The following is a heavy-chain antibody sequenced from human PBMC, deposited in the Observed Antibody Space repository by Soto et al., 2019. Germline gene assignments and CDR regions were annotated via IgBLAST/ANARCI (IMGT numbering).Heavy chain of an antibody. CDR1: GLNFGSYD. CDR2: IGTLNDR. V-gene: IGHV3-13*01. D-gene: IGHD2-15*01. J-gene: IGHJ4*02. Sequence: GGSLRLSCVVSGLNFGSYDIHWVRQSVEKGLEWVAAIGTLNDRHYADPVKGRFTISRENATKSVYLQMNSLRVGDTAVYFCARSSGPDLGGGCSPPDYWGQGTLVTVSS. CDR3: ARSSGPDLGGGCSPPDY.